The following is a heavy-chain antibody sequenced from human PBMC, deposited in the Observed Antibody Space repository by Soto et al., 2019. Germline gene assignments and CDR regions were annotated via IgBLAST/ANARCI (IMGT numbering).Heavy chain of an antibody. J-gene: IGHJ4*02. Sequence: PSETLSLTCTVSGGSINSYYWSWSRQPPWKGLEWIGYIYYSGSTNYNPSLKSRVTISVDTSKNQFSLKLSSVTAADTAVYYCAREYCSSSSCHLFDYWGQGTLVTV. CDR3: AREYCSSSSCHLFDY. D-gene: IGHD2-2*01. V-gene: IGHV4-59*01. CDR1: GGSINSYY. CDR2: IYYSGST.